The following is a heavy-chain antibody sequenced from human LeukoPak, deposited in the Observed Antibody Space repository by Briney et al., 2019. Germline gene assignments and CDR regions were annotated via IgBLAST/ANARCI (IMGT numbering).Heavy chain of an antibody. D-gene: IGHD6-19*01. CDR2: IWYDASKE. V-gene: IGHV3-33*01. Sequence: GGSLRLSCETSGFIFRNKGMDWVRQAPGKGLGWVAVIWYDASKEYYADSVKGRFTISRDNSKNTLYLQMNSLRAEDTAVYYCAREGRALVADTGGYFDYWGQGTLVTVSS. CDR3: AREGRALVADTGGYFDY. CDR1: GFIFRNKG. J-gene: IGHJ4*02.